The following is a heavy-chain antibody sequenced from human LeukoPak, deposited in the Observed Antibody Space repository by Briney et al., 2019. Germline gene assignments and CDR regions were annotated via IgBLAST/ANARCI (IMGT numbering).Heavy chain of an antibody. Sequence: GGSLRLSCAASGFTFSSHGMSRVRQAPGKGLEWVSSISSSSSYIYYADSVKGRFTISRDNAKNSLYLQMNSLRAEDTAVYYCATTSNVGPWGQGTLVTVSS. CDR3: ATTSNVGP. V-gene: IGHV3-21*01. CDR1: GFTFSSHG. J-gene: IGHJ5*02. CDR2: ISSSSSYI. D-gene: IGHD4-11*01.